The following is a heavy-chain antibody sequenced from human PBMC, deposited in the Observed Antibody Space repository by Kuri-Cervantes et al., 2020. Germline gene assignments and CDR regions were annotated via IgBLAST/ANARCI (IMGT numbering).Heavy chain of an antibody. CDR1: GGTIRTSNW. CDR3: VRGRPWFRELFSEDGSFDI. J-gene: IGHJ3*02. CDR2: IFHSGNT. Sequence: GSLRLSCAVSGGTIRTSNWWSWVRQSPTKGLEWIGEIFHSGNTNYNPSLRSRVTVSIDDSKNQFSLKLTSLTAADTAVYYCVRGRPWFRELFSEDGSFDIWGQWTVVTVSS. D-gene: IGHD3-10*01. V-gene: IGHV4-4*02.